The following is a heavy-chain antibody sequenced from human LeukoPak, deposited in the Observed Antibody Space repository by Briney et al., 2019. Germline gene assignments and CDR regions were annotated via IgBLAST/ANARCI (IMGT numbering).Heavy chain of an antibody. J-gene: IGHJ4*02. CDR3: APPVAHPGTGIAPDY. CDR1: GGSISSYY. D-gene: IGHD7-27*01. V-gene: IGHV4-59*12. CDR2: IYYSGST. Sequence: PSETLSLTCTVSGGSISSYYWSWIRQPPGKGLEWIGYIYYSGSTNYNPSLKSRVTIPVDTSKNQFSLKLSSVTAADTAVYYCAPPVAHPGTGIAPDYWGQGTLVTVSS.